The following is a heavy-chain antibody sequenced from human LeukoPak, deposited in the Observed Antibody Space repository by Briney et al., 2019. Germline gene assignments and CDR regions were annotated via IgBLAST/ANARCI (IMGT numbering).Heavy chain of an antibody. CDR3: ARSIGLTGGGVDV. CDR2: INIGGTNT. J-gene: IGHJ6*02. D-gene: IGHD3-9*01. V-gene: IGHV3-11*01. Sequence: GGSLRLSCAASGFTFNDYYMSWIRQAPGKGLEWLSYINIGGTNTHYADSVKGRFTISRDNAKKSLYLEMNNLRAEDTAVYYCARSIGLTGGGVDVWGQGTTVTVSS. CDR1: GFTFNDYY.